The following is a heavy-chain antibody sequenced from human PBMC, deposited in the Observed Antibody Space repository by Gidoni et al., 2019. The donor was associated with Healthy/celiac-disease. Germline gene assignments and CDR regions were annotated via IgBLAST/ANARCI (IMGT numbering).Heavy chain of an antibody. Sequence: QVTSMESGPVLVKPTETLTLTCTLSGFSLTNARMGVSWIRQPPGKALEWLAHIFSNDEKSYSTSLKSRLTISKDTSKSQVVLTMTNMDPVDTATYYCARSIAVAGPYFDYGGQGTLVTVSS. CDR2: IFSNDEK. J-gene: IGHJ4*02. V-gene: IGHV2-26*01. CDR3: ARSIAVAGPYFDY. D-gene: IGHD6-19*01. CDR1: GFSLTNARMG.